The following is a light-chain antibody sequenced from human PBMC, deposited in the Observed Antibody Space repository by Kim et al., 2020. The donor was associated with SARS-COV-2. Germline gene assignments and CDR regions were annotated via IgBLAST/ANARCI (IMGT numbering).Light chain of an antibody. CDR3: QAWDSSTHNYV. Sequence: PDQPASITGSGYKLGDKDLDWHDQRPGQSPVVVIYQNNQRPSGIPERFAGSNSGNTATLTISGTQAMDEADYYCQAWDSSTHNYVFGAGTKVTVL. CDR2: QNN. V-gene: IGLV3-1*01. J-gene: IGLJ1*01. CDR1: KLGDKD.